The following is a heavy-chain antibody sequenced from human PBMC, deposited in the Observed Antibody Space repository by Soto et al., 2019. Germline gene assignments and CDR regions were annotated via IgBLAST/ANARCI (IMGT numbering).Heavy chain of an antibody. CDR2: INPNSGGT. V-gene: IGHV1-2*04. Sequence: ASVKVSCKASGYTFTGYYMHWVRQAPGQGLEWMGWINPNSGGTNYAQKFQGWVTMTRDTSISTAYMELSRLRSDDTAVYYCARGRTPRDRKGGYYYYYMDVWGKGTTVTVSS. CDR1: GYTFTGYY. D-gene: IGHD2-15*01. CDR3: ARGRTPRDRKGGYYYYYMDV. J-gene: IGHJ6*03.